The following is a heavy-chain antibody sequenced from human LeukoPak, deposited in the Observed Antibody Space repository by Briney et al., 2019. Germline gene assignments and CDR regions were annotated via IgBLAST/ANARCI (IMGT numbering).Heavy chain of an antibody. CDR2: ISGSGAKT. CDR3: SKAPVPHGNGLYWFDP. CDR1: GFTFSNYA. J-gene: IGHJ5*02. V-gene: IGHV3-23*01. D-gene: IGHD1-14*01. Sequence: GGSLRLSCAASGFTFSNYAVSWVRQAPGKGLEWVSGISGSGAKTYYADSVKGRFTISRDNSRNTLYIQMNSLRVEDTAVYYCSKAPVPHGNGLYWFDPWGQGTLVTVSS.